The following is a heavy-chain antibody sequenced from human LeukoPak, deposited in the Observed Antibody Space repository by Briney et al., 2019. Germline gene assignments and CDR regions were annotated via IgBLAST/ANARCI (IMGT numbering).Heavy chain of an antibody. CDR1: GGSISSSSYY. CDR2: IYYSGST. D-gene: IGHD3-3*01. V-gene: IGHV4-39*07. Sequence: SETLSLTCTVSGGSISSSSYYWGWIRQPPGKGLEWIGSIYYSGSTYYNPSLKSRVTISVDTSKNQFSLKLSSVTAADTAVYYCARDSTYDFWSGYYGYYYYMDVWGKGTTVTVSS. J-gene: IGHJ6*03. CDR3: ARDSTYDFWSGYYGYYYYMDV.